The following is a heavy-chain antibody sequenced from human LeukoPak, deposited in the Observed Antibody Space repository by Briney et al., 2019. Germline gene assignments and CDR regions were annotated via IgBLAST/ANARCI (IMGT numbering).Heavy chain of an antibody. J-gene: IGHJ6*02. V-gene: IGHV4-59*08. Sequence: SETLSLTCTDSGGSISSYYWSWIRQPPGKGLEWIGYIYYSGSTNYNPSLKSRVTISVDTSKNQFSLKLSSVTAADTAVYYCASAGNDYYYGMDVRGQGTTVTVSS. CDR3: ASAGNDYYYGMDV. CDR2: IYYSGST. D-gene: IGHD6-13*01. CDR1: GGSISSYY.